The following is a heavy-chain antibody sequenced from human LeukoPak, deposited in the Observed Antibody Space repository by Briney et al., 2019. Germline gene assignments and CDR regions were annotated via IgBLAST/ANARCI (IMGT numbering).Heavy chain of an antibody. V-gene: IGHV4-34*01. J-gene: IGHJ4*02. CDR1: GGSFSGYY. CDR2: INHSGST. CDR3: ARNSDTPMVDY. Sequence: SETLSLTCAVYGGSFSGYYWSWIRQPPGKGLEWIGEINHSGSTNYNPSLKSRVTISVDASKNQFSLKLSSVTAADTAVYYCARNSDTPMVDYWGQGTLVTVSS. D-gene: IGHD5-18*01.